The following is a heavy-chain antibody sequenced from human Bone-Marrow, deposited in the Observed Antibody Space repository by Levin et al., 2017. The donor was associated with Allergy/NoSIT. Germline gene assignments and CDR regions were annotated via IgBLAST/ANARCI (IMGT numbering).Heavy chain of an antibody. CDR2: MYDSGST. J-gene: IGHJ6*02. D-gene: IGHD3-9*01. CDR1: GASISSHY. V-gene: IGHV4-59*11. CDR3: ARRYFGSDGMDF. Sequence: GSLRLSCTVSGASISSHYWSWIRKPPGKGLEWIGYMYDSGSTKFNPSLKSRVTILVDRPKNQFSLKLTSVTAADTAVYYCARRYFGSDGMDFWGQGTTVTVSS.